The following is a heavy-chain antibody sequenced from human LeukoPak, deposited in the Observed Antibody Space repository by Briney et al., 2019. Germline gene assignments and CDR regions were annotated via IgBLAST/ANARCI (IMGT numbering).Heavy chain of an antibody. Sequence: HPGGSLRLSCAASGFTFSSYAMSWVRQAPGKGLEWVSAISGSGGSTYYADSVKGRFTISRDNSKNTLYLQMNSLRAEDTAVYYCAKPSSSWYEYYFDYWGQGTLVTVSS. V-gene: IGHV3-23*01. CDR1: GFTFSSYA. D-gene: IGHD6-13*01. CDR2: ISGSGGST. CDR3: AKPSSSWYEYYFDY. J-gene: IGHJ4*02.